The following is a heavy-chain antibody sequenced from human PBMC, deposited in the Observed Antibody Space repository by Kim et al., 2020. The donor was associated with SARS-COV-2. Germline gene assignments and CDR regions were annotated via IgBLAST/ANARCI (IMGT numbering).Heavy chain of an antibody. CDR1: GFTFSSYV. J-gene: IGHJ4*02. Sequence: GGSLRLSCAASGFTFSSYVMSWVRQAPGKGLEWVSAISGSGGSTYYADSVKGRFTISGTNSKNTLYLQITGLKAEDTAVYYLAKICPANWGRGTLAT. V-gene: IGHV3-23*01. CDR3: AKICPAN. CDR2: ISGSGGST.